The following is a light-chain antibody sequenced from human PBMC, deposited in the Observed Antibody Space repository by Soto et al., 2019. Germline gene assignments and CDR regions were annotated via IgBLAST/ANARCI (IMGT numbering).Light chain of an antibody. Sequence: EIVMTQSPATLSVSPGERATLSCRASQSVSSNLAWYQQKPGQAPRRLIYGASTRATGSPARFSGSGSGTEFTLTISSLQSVDFAVYYCQQYDNWPYTFGQGTKLEIK. CDR1: QSVSSN. CDR2: GAS. V-gene: IGKV3-15*01. J-gene: IGKJ2*01. CDR3: QQYDNWPYT.